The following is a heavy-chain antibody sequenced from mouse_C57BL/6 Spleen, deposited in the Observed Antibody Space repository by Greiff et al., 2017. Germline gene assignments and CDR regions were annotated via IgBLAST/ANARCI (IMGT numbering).Heavy chain of an antibody. CDR3: AREDYGNYGFDY. V-gene: IGHV5-16*01. J-gene: IGHJ2*01. Sequence: EVKLMESEGGLVQPGSSMKLSCTASGFTFSDYYMAWVRQVPEKGLEWVANINYDGSSTYYLDSLKSRFIISRDNAKNILCLQMSSLKSEDTATYYCAREDYGNYGFDYWGQGTTLTVSS. CDR1: GFTFSDYY. D-gene: IGHD2-1*01. CDR2: INYDGSST.